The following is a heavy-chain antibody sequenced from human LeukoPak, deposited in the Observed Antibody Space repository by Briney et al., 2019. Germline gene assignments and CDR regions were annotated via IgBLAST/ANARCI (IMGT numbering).Heavy chain of an antibody. CDR3: ASRPRADMGPLDY. V-gene: IGHV3-23*01. CDR1: GFTFSSCA. D-gene: IGHD1-14*01. J-gene: IGHJ4*02. Sequence: GGSLRLSCAASGFTFSSCAMTWVRQAPGKGLERVASITGDGTRTYYTDSVKGRFTISRDNSKNTLYLQMNSLRADETAIYYCASRPRADMGPLDYWGQGTLVTAST. CDR2: ITGDGTRT.